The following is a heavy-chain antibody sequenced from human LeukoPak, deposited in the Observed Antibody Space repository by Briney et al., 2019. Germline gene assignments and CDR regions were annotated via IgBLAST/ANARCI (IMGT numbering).Heavy chain of an antibody. CDR3: AKDQGQYGSGTYYSIDC. D-gene: IGHD3-10*01. Sequence: GGSLRLSCAASGFTFSTYGMHWVRQAPGKGLEWVAFIRYDGTNKYYADSVKGRFTISRDNSKNTLYLQMNSLRPEDTAAYYCAKDQGQYGSGTYYSIDCWGQGTLVTVSS. V-gene: IGHV3-30*02. CDR1: GFTFSTYG. CDR2: IRYDGTNK. J-gene: IGHJ4*02.